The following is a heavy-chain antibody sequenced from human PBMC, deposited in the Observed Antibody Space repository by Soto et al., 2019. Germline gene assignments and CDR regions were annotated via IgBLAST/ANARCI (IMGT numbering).Heavy chain of an antibody. CDR1: GDSVSRGSYH. V-gene: IGHV4-61*01. Sequence: SETLSLTRSVSGDSVSRGSYHWSWIRQPPGKGLEWIGFKPYTGSPDYNPSLKSRVVISIDRSKNQFSLKLSSVTATDTAVYFCAKVGWGGDSWGQGTLVTVSS. J-gene: IGHJ4*02. D-gene: IGHD7-27*01. CDR2: KPYTGSP. CDR3: AKVGWGGDS.